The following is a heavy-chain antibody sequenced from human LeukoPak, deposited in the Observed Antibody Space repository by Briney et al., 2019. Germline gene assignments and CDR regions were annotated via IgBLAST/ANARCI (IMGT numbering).Heavy chain of an antibody. Sequence: ASVKASCKASGYTFTSYYMRWVRQAPGQGLEWMGWINPNSGGTNYAQKFQGRVTMTRDTSISTAYMELSRLRSDDTAVYYCARDRGYCSSTSCYVRLDPWGQGTLVTVSS. CDR1: GYTFTSYY. J-gene: IGHJ5*02. CDR3: ARDRGYCSSTSCYVRLDP. D-gene: IGHD2-2*01. V-gene: IGHV1-2*02. CDR2: INPNSGGT.